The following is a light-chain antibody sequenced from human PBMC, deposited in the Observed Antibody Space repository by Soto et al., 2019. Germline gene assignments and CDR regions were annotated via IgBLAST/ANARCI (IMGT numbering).Light chain of an antibody. CDR3: AAWDYSLNAL. Sequence: QSVLTQPPSASGTPGQSVTISCSGSSSNIGDNPVNWYRHLPGAAPTLLIYLNDQRPSGVPDRFSGSKSGTSASLVISGLQPGDEADYYCAAWDYSLNALFGTGTRSPS. J-gene: IGLJ1*01. V-gene: IGLV1-44*01. CDR2: LND. CDR1: SSNIGDNP.